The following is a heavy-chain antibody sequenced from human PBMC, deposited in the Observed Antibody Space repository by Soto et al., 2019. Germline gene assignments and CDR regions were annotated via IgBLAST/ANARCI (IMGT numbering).Heavy chain of an antibody. J-gene: IGHJ4*02. CDR3: AKTFGYSYAIDY. CDR1: GYTFTGYA. Sequence: GASVKVSCKASGYTFTGYAMHWVRQAPGQRLEWMGWINAGNGNTKYSQKFQGRVTITRDTSASTAYMELSSLRSDDTAVYYCAKTFGYSYAIDYWGQGTLVTVSS. D-gene: IGHD5-18*01. V-gene: IGHV1-3*01. CDR2: INAGNGNT.